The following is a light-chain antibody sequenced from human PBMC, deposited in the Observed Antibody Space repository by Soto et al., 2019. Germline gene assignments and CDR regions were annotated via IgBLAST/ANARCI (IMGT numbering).Light chain of an antibody. V-gene: IGKV1-5*03. Sequence: DIQMTQSPSTLSASVGDRVTITCRASQSISSWLAWYQQKPGKAPKVLIYKASSLERAVPSRFSGSGSGTEFTLTISSLQPDDFATYYCHQYSSYLGTFGQGTKVEIK. CDR2: KAS. CDR1: QSISSW. CDR3: HQYSSYLGT. J-gene: IGKJ1*01.